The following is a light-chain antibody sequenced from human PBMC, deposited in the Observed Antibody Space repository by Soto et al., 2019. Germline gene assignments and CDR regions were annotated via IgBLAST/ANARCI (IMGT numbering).Light chain of an antibody. CDR3: HQYGSSTRT. Sequence: EIVLTQSPGTLSLSPGDRATLSCRASQSVSSNYLAGYQQKPGQAPRLLIYVASIRATGIPDRFSGSGSGADFTLTIMRLEPEDFAVYSCHQYGSSTRTFGQGTKVEIK. CDR1: QSVSSNY. CDR2: VAS. V-gene: IGKV3-20*01. J-gene: IGKJ1*01.